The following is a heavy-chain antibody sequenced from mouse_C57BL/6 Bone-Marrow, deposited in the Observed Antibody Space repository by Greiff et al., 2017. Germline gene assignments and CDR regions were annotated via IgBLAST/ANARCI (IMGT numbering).Heavy chain of an antibody. CDR2: IDPENGDT. CDR3: RDDYDIAY. D-gene: IGHD2-4*01. CDR1: GFNIKDDY. V-gene: IGHV14-4*01. J-gene: IGHJ3*01. Sequence: EVQLQQSGAELVRPGASVKLSCTASGFNIKDDYMHWVKQRPEQGLEWIGWIDPENGDTEYASKFQGKATITADTSSTTAYLQLSSLTSEDTAVYYCRDDYDIAYWGQGTLVTVSA.